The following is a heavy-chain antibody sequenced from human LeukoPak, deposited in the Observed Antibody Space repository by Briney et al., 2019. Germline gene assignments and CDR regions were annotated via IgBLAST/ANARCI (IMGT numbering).Heavy chain of an antibody. D-gene: IGHD5-18*01. CDR1: GYTFTSYD. V-gene: IGHV1-8*01. CDR2: MNPNSGNT. J-gene: IGHJ4*02. CDR3: AKRGYSYGEFDY. Sequence: ASVKVSCKASGYTFTSYDNNWVRQATGQGLEWMGWMNPNSGNTGYAQKFQGRVTMTRNTSISTAYMELSSLRSEDTAVYYCAKRGYSYGEFDYWGQGTLVTVSS.